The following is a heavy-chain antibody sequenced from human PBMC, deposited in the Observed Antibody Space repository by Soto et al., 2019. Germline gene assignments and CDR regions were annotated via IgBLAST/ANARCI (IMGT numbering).Heavy chain of an antibody. J-gene: IGHJ6*02. D-gene: IGHD6-19*01. Sequence: PSETLSLTCTVSGGSVSSGSYYWSWIRQPPGKGLEWIGYIYYSGSTNYNPSLKSRVTISVDTSKNQFSLKLSSVTAADTAVYYCARDVRQDPSGWYGGDYYYGMDVWGQGTTVTVSS. CDR2: IYYSGST. CDR1: GGSVSSGSYY. V-gene: IGHV4-61*01. CDR3: ARDVRQDPSGWYGGDYYYGMDV.